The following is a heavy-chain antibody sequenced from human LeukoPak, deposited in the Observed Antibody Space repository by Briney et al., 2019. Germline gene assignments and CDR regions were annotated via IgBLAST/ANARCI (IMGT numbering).Heavy chain of an antibody. CDR3: ARGHMLTGYYNFAWFDP. D-gene: IGHD3-9*01. CDR2: IGTAGDT. CDR1: GFTFSSYD. J-gene: IGHJ5*02. Sequence: AGSLRLSCAASGFTFSSYDMHWVRQPTGKGLEWVSAIGTAGDTYYSHSVKGRFTISRENAKNSLYLHMNSLSAGDTAVYFCARGHMLTGYYNFAWFDPWGQGTLVTVSS. V-gene: IGHV3-13*01.